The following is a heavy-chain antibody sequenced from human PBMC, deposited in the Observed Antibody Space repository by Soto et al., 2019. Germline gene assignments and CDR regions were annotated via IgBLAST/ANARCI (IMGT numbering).Heavy chain of an antibody. V-gene: IGHV4-39*07. CDR3: ARDQGVAAAGITWFDP. D-gene: IGHD6-13*01. J-gene: IGHJ5*02. CDR1: GYSVSSSDYY. CDR2: MLYSGLT. Sequence: ASETLSLTCSVSGYSVSSSDYYWVWIRQPPGKGLEWIGSMLYSGLTYYNPYLKSRVTLSVDTSKNQFSVRLMSLTAADTAVYYCARDQGVAAAGITWFDPWGQGSLVTVSS.